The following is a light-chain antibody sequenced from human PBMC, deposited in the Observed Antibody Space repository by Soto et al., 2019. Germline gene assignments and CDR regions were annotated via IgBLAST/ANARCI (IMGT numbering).Light chain of an antibody. CDR1: QSVSSTY. Sequence: EIVFTQSPGTLSLSPGERATLSCRASQSVSSTYLSWYQQRPGQAPRLLIYGASSTAPGIPDRFSGSVSETDFILTISILESEDFAVYYCQQCTSPLRTFGQGTRVEIK. CDR2: GAS. J-gene: IGKJ4*01. CDR3: QQCTSPLRT. V-gene: IGKV3-20*01.